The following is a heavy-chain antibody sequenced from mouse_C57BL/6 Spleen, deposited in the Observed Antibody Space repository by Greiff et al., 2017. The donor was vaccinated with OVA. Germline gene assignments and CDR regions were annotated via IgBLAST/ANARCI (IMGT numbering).Heavy chain of an antibody. D-gene: IGHD1-1*01. CDR1: GYTFTDYN. Sequence: VQLQQSGPELVKPGASVKMSCKASGYTFTDYNMHWVKQSHGKSLEWIGYINPNNGGTSYNQKFKGKATLTVNKSSSTAYMELRSLTSEDSAVYYCARYDYYGSSPYWYFDVWGTGTTVTVSS. V-gene: IGHV1-22*01. CDR3: ARYDYYGSSPYWYFDV. CDR2: INPNNGGT. J-gene: IGHJ1*03.